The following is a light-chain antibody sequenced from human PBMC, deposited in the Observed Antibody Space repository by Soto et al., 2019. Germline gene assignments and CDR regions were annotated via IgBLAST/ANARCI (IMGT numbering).Light chain of an antibody. V-gene: IGKV3-11*01. CDR2: DAS. CDR1: QSVSSS. Sequence: EIVLIQSPATLSLSPGERATLSCRASQSVSSSLAWYQQNPGQAPRLLIFDASNRATGIPVRFSGSGSGTDFTLTISSLEPEDFTVYYCQQQSNCPLTFGGGTRVEIK. J-gene: IGKJ4*01. CDR3: QQQSNCPLT.